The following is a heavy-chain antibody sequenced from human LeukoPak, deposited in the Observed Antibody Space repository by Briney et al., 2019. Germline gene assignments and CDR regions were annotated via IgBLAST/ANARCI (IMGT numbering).Heavy chain of an antibody. D-gene: IGHD6-19*01. CDR3: ARSQIYSSGWYCPY. Sequence: GGSLRLSCAASGFTFSSYSMNWVRQAPGKGLEWVSYISSSSSTIYYADSVKGRFTISRDNAKNSLYLQMNSLRAEDTAVYYCARSQIYSSGWYCPYWGQGTLVTVSS. J-gene: IGHJ4*02. V-gene: IGHV3-48*01. CDR2: ISSSSSTI. CDR1: GFTFSSYS.